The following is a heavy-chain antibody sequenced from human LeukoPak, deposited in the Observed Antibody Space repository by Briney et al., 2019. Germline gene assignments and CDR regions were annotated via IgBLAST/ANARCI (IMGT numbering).Heavy chain of an antibody. V-gene: IGHV4-4*02. D-gene: IGHD2-2*01. Sequence: SGTLSLTCAVSGGSISSSNWWSWVRQPPGKGLEWIGEIYHSGSTNYNPSLKSRVTIPVDKSKNQFSLKLSSVTAADTAVYYCARVPEEYQLDYWGQGTLVTVSS. CDR3: ARVPEEYQLDY. J-gene: IGHJ4*02. CDR1: GGSISSSNW. CDR2: IYHSGST.